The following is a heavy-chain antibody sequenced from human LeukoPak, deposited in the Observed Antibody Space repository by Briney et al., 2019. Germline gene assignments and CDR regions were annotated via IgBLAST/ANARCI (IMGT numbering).Heavy chain of an antibody. J-gene: IGHJ4*02. CDR3: AKLPEDSSGYSDY. CDR2: ISAGGSST. D-gene: IGHD3-22*01. Sequence: GGSLRLSCAASGFTFSNAWMSWVRQAPGKGLEWVSAISAGGSSTYYADSVKGRFTISRDNSKNTLYLQMNSLRAEDTAVYYCAKLPEDSSGYSDYWGQGTLVTVSS. CDR1: GFTFSNAW. V-gene: IGHV3-23*01.